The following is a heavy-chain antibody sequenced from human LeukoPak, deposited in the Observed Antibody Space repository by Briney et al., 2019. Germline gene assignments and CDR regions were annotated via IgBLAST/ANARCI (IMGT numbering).Heavy chain of an antibody. CDR2: IKQDGSVK. J-gene: IGHJ4*02. D-gene: IGHD6-6*01. CDR1: GFTFTNYW. Sequence: PGGSLRLSCAAYGFTFTNYWMSWVRQAPGKGLEWVANIKQDGSVKYYLDAVKGRFTVSRDNTKDSHYLQMNSLRAEDTVVYYCARIGYSSSSFDYWGQGTLVIVSS. CDR3: ARIGYSSSSFDY. V-gene: IGHV3-7*01.